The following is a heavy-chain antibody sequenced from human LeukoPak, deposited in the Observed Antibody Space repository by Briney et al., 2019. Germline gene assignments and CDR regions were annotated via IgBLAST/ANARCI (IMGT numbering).Heavy chain of an antibody. CDR3: ARAVAYYYDSSGYRFDAFDI. J-gene: IGHJ3*02. CDR1: GGSISSYY. D-gene: IGHD3-22*01. V-gene: IGHV4-59*01. Sequence: PSETLSLTCTVSGGSISSYYWSWTRQPPGKGLEWIGYIYYSGSTNYNPSLKSRVTISVDTSKNQFSLKLSSVTAADTAVYYCARAVAYYYDSSGYRFDAFDIWGQGTMVTVSS. CDR2: IYYSGST.